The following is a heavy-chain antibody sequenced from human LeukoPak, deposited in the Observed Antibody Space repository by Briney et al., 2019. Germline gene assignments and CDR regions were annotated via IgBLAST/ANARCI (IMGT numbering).Heavy chain of an antibody. CDR1: GGSVGSSSYY. CDR3: ARGGDYGDYYWFDP. D-gene: IGHD4-17*01. CDR2: IYYSGTI. J-gene: IGHJ5*02. Sequence: SETLSLTCSVSGGSVGSSSYYWTWIRQPPGMGLEWIGNIYYSGTIYYNPSLKSRVTISVDTSKNHLSLKLNSGTAADTAVYYCARGGDYGDYYWFDPWGQGTLVTVSS. V-gene: IGHV4-39*07.